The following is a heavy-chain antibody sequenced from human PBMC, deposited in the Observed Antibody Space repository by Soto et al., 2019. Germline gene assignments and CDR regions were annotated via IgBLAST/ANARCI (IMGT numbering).Heavy chain of an antibody. CDR2: IGTAGDT. CDR3: ARRADWDDAFDI. CDR1: GFTFSTYD. D-gene: IGHD3-9*01. J-gene: IGHJ3*02. V-gene: IGHV3-13*01. Sequence: GGSLRLSCAASGFTFSTYDMHWVRQATGQGLEWVSAIGTAGDTYYPGSVKGRFTISRENAKISLYLQMNSLRAEDKAVYYCARRADWDDAFDIWGQGTMVTVSS.